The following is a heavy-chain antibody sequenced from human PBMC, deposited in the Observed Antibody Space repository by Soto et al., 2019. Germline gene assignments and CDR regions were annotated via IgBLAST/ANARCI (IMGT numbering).Heavy chain of an antibody. Sequence: SETKSLTCTVSGGSISSYDWSWIRQHPGKGLEWIGYIYYSGSTNYNPSLKSRVTISVDTSKNQFSLKLNSMTAADTAVYYCARHNYGSGSTYFDYWGQGTLVTVSS. V-gene: IGHV4-59*08. D-gene: IGHD3-10*01. CDR3: ARHNYGSGSTYFDY. J-gene: IGHJ4*02. CDR1: GGSISSYD. CDR2: IYYSGST.